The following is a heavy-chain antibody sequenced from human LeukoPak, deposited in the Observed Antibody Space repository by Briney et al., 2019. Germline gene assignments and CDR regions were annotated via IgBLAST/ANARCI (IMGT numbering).Heavy chain of an antibody. CDR3: ARVTWLSAAGTEGNFDY. Sequence: PGGSLRLSCAASGFTVSGNYMSWVRQAPGKGLEWVSSITSSSSYIYYADSVKGRFTISRHNAKNSLYLQMDSLRAEDTAVYYCARVTWLSAAGTEGNFDYWGQGTLVTVSS. CDR2: ITSSSSYI. CDR1: GFTVSGNY. V-gene: IGHV3-21*01. D-gene: IGHD6-13*01. J-gene: IGHJ4*02.